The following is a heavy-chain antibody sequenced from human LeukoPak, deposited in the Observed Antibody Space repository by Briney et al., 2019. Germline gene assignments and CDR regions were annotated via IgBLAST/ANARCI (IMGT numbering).Heavy chain of an antibody. V-gene: IGHV3-64D*06. Sequence: GGSLRLSCSASGFTFSSYAMHWVRQAPGKGLEYVSAISSNRGSTYYADSVKGRFTISRDNSKNTLYLQMSSLRAEGTAVYYCVKSLVVALGYCSGGSCGTDYWGQGTLVTVSS. D-gene: IGHD2-15*01. CDR1: GFTFSSYA. J-gene: IGHJ4*02. CDR2: ISSNRGST. CDR3: VKSLVVALGYCSGGSCGTDY.